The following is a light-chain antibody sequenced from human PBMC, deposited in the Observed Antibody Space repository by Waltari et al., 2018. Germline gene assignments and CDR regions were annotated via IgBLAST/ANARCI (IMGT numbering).Light chain of an antibody. CDR3: CSYGGLGTYV. V-gene: IGLV2-23*02. CDR1: SSAVGNYNR. Sequence: QSGLAQPASASGSPGQSVTITCTGTSSAVGNYNRVSWYQQRPGTAPRRLIYEVTKRHPGTAVRFSAPKSGNTASLATSGLQTQEDEADYYCCSYGGLGTYVFGTGTKVTV. CDR2: EVT. J-gene: IGLJ1*01.